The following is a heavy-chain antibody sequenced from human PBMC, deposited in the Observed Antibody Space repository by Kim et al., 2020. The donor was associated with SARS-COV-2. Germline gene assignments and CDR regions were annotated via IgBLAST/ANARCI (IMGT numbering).Heavy chain of an antibody. CDR2: IYYSGST. Sequence: SETLSLTCTVSGGSISSSSYYWGWIRQPPGKGLEWIGSIYYSGSTYYNPSLKSRVTISVDTSKNQFSLKLSSVTAADTAVYYCARRQGLWFRDRYFQHWGQGTLVTVSS. J-gene: IGHJ1*01. CDR3: ARRQGLWFRDRYFQH. V-gene: IGHV4-39*01. D-gene: IGHD3-10*01. CDR1: GGSISSSSYY.